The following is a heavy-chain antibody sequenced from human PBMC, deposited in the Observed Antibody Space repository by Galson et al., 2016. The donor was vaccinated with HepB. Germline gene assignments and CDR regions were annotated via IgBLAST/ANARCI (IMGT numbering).Heavy chain of an antibody. CDR3: ARGIAVASFYYYGMDV. CDR2: IIPTFGSA. Sequence: SVKVSCKASGGTFNTDAITWVRQAPGQGLEWMGGIIPTFGSADYAQRFQGRVTITADESTTTAYMELSSLRSEDTAVYYCARGIAVASFYYYGMDVWGQGTTVTVSS. CDR1: GGTFNTDA. J-gene: IGHJ6*02. V-gene: IGHV1-69*13. D-gene: IGHD6-19*01.